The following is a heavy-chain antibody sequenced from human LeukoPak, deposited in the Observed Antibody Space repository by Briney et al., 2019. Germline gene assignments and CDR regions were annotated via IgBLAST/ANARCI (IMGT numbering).Heavy chain of an antibody. CDR2: IGISSGNT. Sequence: GGSLRLSCAASGFTFSAYSMNWVRQAPGKGLEWISYIGISSGNTKYADSVKGRFTISGDKAKNSLYLQMNGLRVEDTAVYYCARDYKYAFDNWGQGTLVTVSS. J-gene: IGHJ4*02. CDR1: GFTFSAYS. D-gene: IGHD5-24*01. CDR3: ARDYKYAFDN. V-gene: IGHV3-48*01.